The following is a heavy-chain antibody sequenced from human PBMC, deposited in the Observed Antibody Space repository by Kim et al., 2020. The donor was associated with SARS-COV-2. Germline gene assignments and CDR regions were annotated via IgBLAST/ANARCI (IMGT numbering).Heavy chain of an antibody. J-gene: IGHJ6*02. D-gene: IGHD5-18*01. CDR3: VKGGYSLEYYGMDV. V-gene: IGHV3-43*01. Sequence: ADAVTGRFTISRDNSKNSLDLQMNSLRTEDTALYYCVKGGYSLEYYGMDVWGQGTTVTVSS.